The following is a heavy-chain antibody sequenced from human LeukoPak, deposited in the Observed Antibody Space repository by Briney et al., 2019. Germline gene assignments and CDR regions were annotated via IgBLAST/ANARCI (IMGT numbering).Heavy chain of an antibody. D-gene: IGHD3-9*01. J-gene: IGHJ4*02. Sequence: SETLSLTCTVSGASMSDYYWSWIRQPPGKGLEWIWYIYYTGSTNYNPSLKSRVTMSVDTSKNQISRKLSSVTAADSAVYYCVRRVRYFGQNDYWGKGTLVTVSS. V-gene: IGHV4-59*08. CDR1: GASMSDYY. CDR2: IYYTGST. CDR3: VRRVRYFGQNDY.